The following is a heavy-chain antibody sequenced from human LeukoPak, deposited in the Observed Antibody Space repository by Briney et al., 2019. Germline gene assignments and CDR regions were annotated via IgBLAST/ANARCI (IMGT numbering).Heavy chain of an antibody. D-gene: IGHD3-10*01. J-gene: IGHJ4*02. CDR3: AKAPGPVLLWFGESYFDY. CDR2: ISGSGGST. V-gene: IGHV3-23*01. Sequence: SGGSLRLSCAASGFTFSSYAMSWVRQAPGKGLEWVSAISGSGGSTYYADSVKGRFTISRDNSKTTLYLQMNSLRAEDTAVYYCAKAPGPVLLWFGESYFDYWGQGTLVTVSS. CDR1: GFTFSSYA.